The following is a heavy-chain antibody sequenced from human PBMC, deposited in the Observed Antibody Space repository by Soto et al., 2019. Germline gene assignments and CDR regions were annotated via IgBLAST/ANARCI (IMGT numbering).Heavy chain of an antibody. Sequence: SETLSLTCTVSCGSISSGGYYWSWIRQHPGKGLEWIGYIYYSGSTYYNPSLKSRVTISVDTSKNQFSLKLSSVTAADTAVYYCARAAAQNNWLDPWGQGTLVTVSS. CDR3: ARAAAQNNWLDP. V-gene: IGHV4-31*03. J-gene: IGHJ5*02. D-gene: IGHD6-13*01. CDR1: CGSISSGGYY. CDR2: IYYSGST.